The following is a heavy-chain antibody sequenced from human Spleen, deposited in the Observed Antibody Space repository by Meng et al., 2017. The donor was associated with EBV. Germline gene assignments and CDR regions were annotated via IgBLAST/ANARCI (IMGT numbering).Heavy chain of an antibody. CDR3: ARYDSSGYYRAY. D-gene: IGHD3-22*01. Sequence: AGVKKPGAAVTVYCNALVYTSTPTHMHWGRQAPGPGLEWMGWINPNGDGTNFAQKFQGRVTMTWDTSISTAYMELSRLRSDDTAVYYCARYDSSGYYRAYWGQGTLVTVSS. J-gene: IGHJ4*02. CDR2: INPNGDGT. V-gene: IGHV1-2*02. CDR1: VYTSTPTH.